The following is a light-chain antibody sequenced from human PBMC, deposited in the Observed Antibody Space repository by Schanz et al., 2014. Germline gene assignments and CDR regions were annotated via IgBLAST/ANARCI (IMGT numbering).Light chain of an antibody. V-gene: IGLV2-14*01. Sequence: QSALTQPASVSGSPGQSITISCTGTSSDVGGYNYVSWYQQHPGKAPKLMIYDVFNRPSGVSHRFTGSKSDNTATLTISGLQAEDEAVYYCSSYTSGSTPDVFATGTKLTVL. CDR2: DVF. J-gene: IGLJ1*01. CDR3: SSYTSGSTPDV. CDR1: SSDVGGYNY.